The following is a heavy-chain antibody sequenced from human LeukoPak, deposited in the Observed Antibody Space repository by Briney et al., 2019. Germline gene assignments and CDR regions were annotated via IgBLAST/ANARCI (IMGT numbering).Heavy chain of an antibody. V-gene: IGHV4-34*01. CDR3: ARGSWYDPNWFDP. D-gene: IGHD6-13*01. CDR1: GGSFSGYY. J-gene: IGHJ5*02. CDR2: INHSGST. Sequence: SETLSLTCAVYGGSFSGYYWSWIRQPPGKGLEWIGEINHSGSTNYNPSLKSRVTISVDTTKNQFSLKLSSVTAADTAVYYCARGSWYDPNWFDPWGQGTLVTVSS.